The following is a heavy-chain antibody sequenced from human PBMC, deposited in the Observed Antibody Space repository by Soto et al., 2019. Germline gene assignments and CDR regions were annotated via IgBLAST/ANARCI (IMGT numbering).Heavy chain of an antibody. D-gene: IGHD3-3*01. Sequence: EVQLVESGGRLVQPGRSLRLSCVGTGLNFDDFAMHWVRQAPGKGLEWVSGITWNSRVLAYADSVKGRFTISRDNARNSLYLEMDSLRDEDTALYYCAKGRYDFWSPYYFDSWGQGTLVTVSS. CDR3: AKGRYDFWSPYYFDS. CDR2: ITWNSRVL. V-gene: IGHV3-9*01. CDR1: GLNFDDFA. J-gene: IGHJ4*02.